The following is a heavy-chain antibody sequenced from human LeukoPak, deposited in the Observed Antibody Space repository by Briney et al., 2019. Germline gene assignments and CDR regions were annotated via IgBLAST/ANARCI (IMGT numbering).Heavy chain of an antibody. V-gene: IGHV1-2*02. CDR2: INPNSGGT. CDR3: ARDSCPSCYVTDY. D-gene: IGHD2-2*01. J-gene: IGHJ4*02. Sequence: GASVTVSCTASGYTFTAYSMHWVRQAPGQGLDWMGWINPNSGGTNYAQKFQGRVTMTRDTSITTAYMELSRLRSDDTAVYYCARDSCPSCYVTDYWGQGTLVTVSS. CDR1: GYTFTAYS.